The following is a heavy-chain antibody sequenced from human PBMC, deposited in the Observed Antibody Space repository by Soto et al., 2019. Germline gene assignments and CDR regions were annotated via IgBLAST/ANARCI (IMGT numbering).Heavy chain of an antibody. J-gene: IGHJ4*02. D-gene: IGHD3-22*01. V-gene: IGHV4-38-2*01. CDR1: GYSISSGYY. CDR3: AGAVYYYDSSGFLYYFDY. CDR2: IYHSGST. Sequence: PXGTLALTCAVSGYSISSGYYWCCIRQPPGKGLEWIGSIYHSGSTYYNPSLKSRVTISVDTSKNQFSLKLSSVTAADTAVYYCAGAVYYYDSSGFLYYFDYWGQGTLVTV.